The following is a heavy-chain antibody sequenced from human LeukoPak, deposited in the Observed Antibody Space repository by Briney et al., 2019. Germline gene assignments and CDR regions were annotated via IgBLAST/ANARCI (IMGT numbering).Heavy chain of an antibody. Sequence: SGTLSLTCAVYGGSFSGYYWSWIRQPPGKGLEWIGEINHSGSTNYNPSLKSRVTISVDTSKNQFSLKLSSVTAADTAVYYCARGLKTGRYYYYGMDVWGQGTTVTVSS. CDR3: ARGLKTGRYYYYGMDV. V-gene: IGHV4-34*01. CDR2: INHSGST. J-gene: IGHJ6*02. CDR1: GGSFSGYY.